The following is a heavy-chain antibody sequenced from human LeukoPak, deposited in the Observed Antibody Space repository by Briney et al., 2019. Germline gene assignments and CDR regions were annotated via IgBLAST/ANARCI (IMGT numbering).Heavy chain of an antibody. D-gene: IGHD2-2*01. CDR2: ISSRSSYI. V-gene: IGHV3-21*01. CDR1: GFTLSSYS. Sequence: PGGSMRLSCAAYGFTLSSYSMNWVRQAPGKGLEWVSSISSRSSYIYYAGSVKGRFTISRDNAKNSLYLQMNSLRAEDTAVYYCARDHGGYCSSTSCYWAKNWFDPWGQGTLVTVSS. CDR3: ARDHGGYCSSTSCYWAKNWFDP. J-gene: IGHJ5*02.